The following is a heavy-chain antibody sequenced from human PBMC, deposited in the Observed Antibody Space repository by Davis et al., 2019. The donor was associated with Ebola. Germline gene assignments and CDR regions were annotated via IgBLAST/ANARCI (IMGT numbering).Heavy chain of an antibody. J-gene: IGHJ4*02. CDR2: IYYSGST. Sequence: SETLSLTCTVPGGSISSGGYYWSWIRQHPGKGLEWIGYIYYSGSTYYNPSLKSRVTISVDTSKNQFSLKLSSVTAADTAVYYCARMSIAARPIDYWGQGILVTVSS. CDR1: GGSISSGGYY. CDR3: ARMSIAARPIDY. V-gene: IGHV4-31*03. D-gene: IGHD6-6*01.